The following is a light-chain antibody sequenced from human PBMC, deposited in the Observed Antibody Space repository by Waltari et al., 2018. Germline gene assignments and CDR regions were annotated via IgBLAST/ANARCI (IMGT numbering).Light chain of an antibody. Sequence: EIVLTQSPATLSLSPGERATLSCRASQRINRYLAWYQQKPGQAPRLLIYDASDRATGIPARFSGSGSGTDFALTISTLEPEDFAVYYCQQRSAWPLTFGQGTKVEIK. V-gene: IGKV3-11*01. J-gene: IGKJ1*01. CDR3: QQRSAWPLT. CDR2: DAS. CDR1: QRINRY.